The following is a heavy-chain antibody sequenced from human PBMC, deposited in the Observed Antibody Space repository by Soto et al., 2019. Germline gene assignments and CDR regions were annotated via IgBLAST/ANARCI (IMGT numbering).Heavy chain of an antibody. CDR2: ISYDGSNK. CDR1: GFTFSSYG. J-gene: IGHJ6*02. CDR3: AKDVYYGSGVDYYGMDV. D-gene: IGHD3-10*01. V-gene: IGHV3-30*18. Sequence: QVQLVESGGGVVQPGRSLRLSCAASGFTFSSYGMHWVRQAPGKGLEWVAVISYDGSNKYYADSVKGRFTISRDNSKNTLYLQMNSLRAEDTAVYYCAKDVYYGSGVDYYGMDVWGQGTTVTVSS.